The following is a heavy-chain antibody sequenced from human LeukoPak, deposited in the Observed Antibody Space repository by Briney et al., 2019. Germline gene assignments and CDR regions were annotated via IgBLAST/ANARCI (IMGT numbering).Heavy chain of an antibody. J-gene: IGHJ6*02. D-gene: IGHD2-15*01. V-gene: IGHV3-11*01. CDR3: ATGVVAATPPYYYGMDV. CDR2: ISSSGSTI. CDR1: GFTFSDYY. Sequence: GGSLRLSCAASGFTFSDYYMSWIRQAPGKGLEWVSYISSSGSTIYYADSVKGRFTISRDNAKNSLYLQMNSLRAEGTAVYYCATGVVAATPPYYYGMDVWGQGTTVTVSS.